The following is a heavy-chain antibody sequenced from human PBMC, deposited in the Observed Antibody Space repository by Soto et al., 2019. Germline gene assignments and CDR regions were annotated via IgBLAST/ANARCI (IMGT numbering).Heavy chain of an antibody. D-gene: IGHD3-22*01. Sequence: PGGSLRLSCAASGFTFDDYTMHWVRKAPGKGLEWVSLISWDGGSTYYADSVKGRFTISRDNSKNSLYLQMNSLRTEDTALYYCAKDIYSGYDSSGYYFPPDYWGQGTLVTVSS. CDR3: AKDIYSGYDSSGYYFPPDY. CDR1: GFTFDDYT. V-gene: IGHV3-43*01. CDR2: ISWDGGST. J-gene: IGHJ4*02.